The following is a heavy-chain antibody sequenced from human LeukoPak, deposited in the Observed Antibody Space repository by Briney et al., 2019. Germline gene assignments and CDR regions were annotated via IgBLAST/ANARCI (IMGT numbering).Heavy chain of an antibody. V-gene: IGHV1-46*01. J-gene: IGHJ4*02. D-gene: IGHD5-18*01. CDR3: ARGEYGYGHTGYYFDY. CDR1: GYTFTSYY. Sequence: ASVKVSCKASGYTFTSYYMHWVRQAPGQGLEWMGIINPSGGSTSYAQKFQGRVTMTRDMSTSTVYMELSSLRSEDTAVYYCARGEYGYGHTGYYFDYWGQGTLVTVSS. CDR2: INPSGGST.